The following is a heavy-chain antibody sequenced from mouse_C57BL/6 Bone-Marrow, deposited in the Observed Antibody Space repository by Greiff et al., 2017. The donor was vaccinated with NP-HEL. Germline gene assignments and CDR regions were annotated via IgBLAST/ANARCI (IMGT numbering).Heavy chain of an antibody. CDR3: ARGPAY. V-gene: IGHV5-17*01. Sequence: EVKVVESGGGLVKPGGSLKLSCAASGFTFSDYGMHWVRQAPEKGLEWVAYISSGSGSIYYADTVKGRFTISRDNAKNTLFLQMTSLRSEDTAMYYRARGPAYWGQGTLVTVSA. J-gene: IGHJ3*01. CDR2: ISSGSGSI. CDR1: GFTFSDYG.